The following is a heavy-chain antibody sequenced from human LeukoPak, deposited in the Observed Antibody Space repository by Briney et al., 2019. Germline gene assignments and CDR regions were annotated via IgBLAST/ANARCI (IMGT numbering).Heavy chain of an antibody. CDR2: INPNSGGT. V-gene: IGHV1-2*02. CDR3: SRDPGLLWFGELSSFFDY. CDR1: GYTFTGYY. D-gene: IGHD3-10*01. Sequence: ASVKVSCKASGYTFTGYYMHWVRQAPGQGLEWMGWINPNSGGTNHTQKFQGRVTMTRDTSISTAYIELSRLRSDDTAVYYCSRDPGLLWFGELSSFFDYWGQGTLVTVSS. J-gene: IGHJ4*02.